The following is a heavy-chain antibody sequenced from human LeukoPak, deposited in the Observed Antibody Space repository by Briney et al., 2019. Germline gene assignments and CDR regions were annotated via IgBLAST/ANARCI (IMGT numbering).Heavy chain of an antibody. CDR2: ISSSSSTI. J-gene: IGHJ4*02. CDR3: ARETAGYSYGTLGVY. Sequence: GGSLRLSCAASGFTFSSYSMNWVRQAPGKGLEWVSYISSSSSTIYYADSVKGRFTISRGNAKNSLYLQMNSLRAEDTAVYYCARETAGYSYGTLGVYWGQGTLVTVSS. V-gene: IGHV3-48*01. CDR1: GFTFSSYS. D-gene: IGHD5-18*01.